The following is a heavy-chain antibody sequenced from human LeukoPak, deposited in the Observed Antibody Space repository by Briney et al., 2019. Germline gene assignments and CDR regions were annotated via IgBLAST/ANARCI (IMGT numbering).Heavy chain of an antibody. CDR1: GFTFSTYS. CDR2: ITSGGTTI. Sequence: GGSLRLSCAASGFTFSTYSMNWVRQAPGKGLEWLSFITSGGTTIYYADSVKGRFTVSRDNAKDSLYLQMNSLSDEDTAVYYCARDRPAPGLTVDYWGQGTLVTVAS. D-gene: IGHD1-14*01. V-gene: IGHV3-48*02. CDR3: ARDRPAPGLTVDY. J-gene: IGHJ4*02.